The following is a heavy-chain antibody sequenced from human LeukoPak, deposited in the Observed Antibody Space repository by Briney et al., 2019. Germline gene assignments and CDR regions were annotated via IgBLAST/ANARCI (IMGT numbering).Heavy chain of an antibody. CDR2: IYTSADI. CDR3: ARSPFVGGVGATSWYFDL. CDR1: GTSITSYY. Sequence: SETLSLTCTVSGTSITSYYWTWIRQPPGKELEWIGNIYTSADINFNPSLKSRVTISLDASKRQFSLKLNSVSAADTAIYYCARSPFVGGVGATSWYFDLWGRGALVTVSS. J-gene: IGHJ2*01. D-gene: IGHD1-26*01. V-gene: IGHV4-4*09.